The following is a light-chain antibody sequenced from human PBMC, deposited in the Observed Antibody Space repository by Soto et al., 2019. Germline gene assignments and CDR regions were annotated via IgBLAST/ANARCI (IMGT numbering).Light chain of an antibody. CDR1: QSVSSY. CDR2: DAS. CDR3: QQYNNWPRT. J-gene: IGKJ1*01. V-gene: IGKV3-11*01. Sequence: EIVLTQSPATLSLSPGERATLSCRASQSVSSYLLWYQQKPGQTPRLLIYDASNRATGIPARFSGSGSETDFTLTISSLEPEDFAVYYCQQYNNWPRTFAQGTKVDIK.